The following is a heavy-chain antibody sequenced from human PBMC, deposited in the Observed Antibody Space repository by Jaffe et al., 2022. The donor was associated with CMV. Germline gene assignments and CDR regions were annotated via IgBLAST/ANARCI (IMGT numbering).Heavy chain of an antibody. V-gene: IGHV1-3*01. Sequence: QVQLVQSGAEVKKPGASVKVSCKASGYTFTSYAMHWVRQAPGQRLEWMGWINAGNGNTKYSQKFQGRVTITRDTSASTAYMELSSLRSEDTAVYYCARVPHGFLEWLPFDYWGQGTLVTVSS. D-gene: IGHD3-3*01. CDR2: INAGNGNT. CDR3: ARVPHGFLEWLPFDY. CDR1: GYTFTSYA. J-gene: IGHJ4*02.